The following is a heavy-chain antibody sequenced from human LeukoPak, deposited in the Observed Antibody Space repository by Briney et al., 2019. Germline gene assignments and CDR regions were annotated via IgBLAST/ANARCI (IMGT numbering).Heavy chain of an antibody. J-gene: IGHJ4*02. D-gene: IGHD1-26*01. CDR1: GFTFSTYT. CDR3: ARVLVRGTLNSDY. V-gene: IGHV3-21*01. Sequence: GGSLRLSCAASGFTFSTYTMTWVRQAPGKGLEWVSSISSSSSYIYYADSVKGRFTISRDNAKKSLYLQMSTLRAEDTALYYCARVLVRGTLNSDYWGQGALVTVSS. CDR2: ISSSSSYI.